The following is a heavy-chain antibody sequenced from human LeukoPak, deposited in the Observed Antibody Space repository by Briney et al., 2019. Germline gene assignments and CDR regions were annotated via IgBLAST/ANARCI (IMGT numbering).Heavy chain of an antibody. CDR3: AKGGLSYFAY. CDR2: ISDSGGST. CDR1: GFSFSNYA. V-gene: IGHV3-23*01. Sequence: GGSLRLSCAASGFSFSNYAMSWVRQAPGKGLEWVSAISDSGGSTYYADSVKGRFTISRDNSKNTLHLQMNSLRAEDTAVYYCAKGGLSYFAYWGQGTLVTVSA. J-gene: IGHJ4*02.